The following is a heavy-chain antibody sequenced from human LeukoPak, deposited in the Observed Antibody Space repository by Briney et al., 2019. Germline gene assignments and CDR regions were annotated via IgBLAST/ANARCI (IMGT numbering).Heavy chain of an antibody. CDR3: ARVLILKTTLTPYYFDY. V-gene: IGHV4-39*07. CDR2: IYYSGST. CDR1: GGSISSSSYY. Sequence: SETLSLTCTVSGGSISSSSYYWGWIRQPPGKGLEWIGSIYYSGSTYCNASLKSRVTISVDTSKNQFSLKLSSVTAADTAVYYCARVLILKTTLTPYYFDYWGQGTLVTVSS. J-gene: IGHJ4*02. D-gene: IGHD4-17*01.